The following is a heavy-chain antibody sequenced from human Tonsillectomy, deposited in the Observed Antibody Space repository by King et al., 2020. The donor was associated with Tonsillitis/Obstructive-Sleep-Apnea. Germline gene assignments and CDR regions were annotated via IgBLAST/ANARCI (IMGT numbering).Heavy chain of an antibody. V-gene: IGHV3-23*04. J-gene: IGHJ6*03. Sequence: VQLVESGVGLAQPGGSLRLSCAASGFPFNNYAMTWVRQAPGKGLEWVSSVSGSSAYTYYADSVKGRFTISRDNSKNTLFLQMNSLRAEDTAVYYCAKGLRCNSRSCYMNYYNYVGVWGRGTTVTVSS. D-gene: IGHD2-2*02. CDR1: GFPFNNYA. CDR2: VSGSSAYT. CDR3: AKGLRCNSRSCYMNYYNYVGV.